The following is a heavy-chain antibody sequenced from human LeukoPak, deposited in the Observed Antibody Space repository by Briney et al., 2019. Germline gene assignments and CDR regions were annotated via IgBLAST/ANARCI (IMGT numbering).Heavy chain of an antibody. V-gene: IGHV1-18*01. D-gene: IGHD3-10*01. CDR3: ARDLYSRRMHYYGSGSYFAY. J-gene: IGHJ4*02. CDR1: GYTFPSYG. Sequence: ASVKVSCKASGYTFPSYGISWVRQAPGQGLEWMGWISAYNGNTHYAQEVQGRVTMTTDTSTSTAYMDLRSLKSDDTAVYYCARDLYSRRMHYYGSGSYFAYWGQGSLVTVSS. CDR2: ISAYNGNT.